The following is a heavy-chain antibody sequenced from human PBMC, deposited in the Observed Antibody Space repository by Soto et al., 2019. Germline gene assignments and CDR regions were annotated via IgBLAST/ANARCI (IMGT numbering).Heavy chain of an antibody. Sequence: GGSLRLSCAASGFTFSSYGMIWVRQAPGKGLEWVSSISSSSSYIYYADSVKGRFTISRDNAKNSLYLQMNSLRAEDTAVYYCAREAERVGNGGGVFDIWGQGTLVTVSS. CDR1: GFTFSSYG. J-gene: IGHJ3*02. CDR3: AREAERVGNGGGVFDI. D-gene: IGHD1-26*01. CDR2: ISSSSSYI. V-gene: IGHV3-21*01.